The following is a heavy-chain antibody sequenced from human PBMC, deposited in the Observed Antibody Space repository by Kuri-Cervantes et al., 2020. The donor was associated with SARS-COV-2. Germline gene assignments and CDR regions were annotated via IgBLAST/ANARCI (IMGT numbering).Heavy chain of an antibody. J-gene: IGHJ4*02. D-gene: IGHD2-2*01. CDR1: GYTFTSYD. CDR2: MNPNRGNT. CDR3: ARDIVVVPAASSDY. V-gene: IGHV1-8*02. Sequence: ASVKVSCKASGYTFTSYDINWVRQATGQGLEWMGWMNPNRGNTGYAQKFQGRVTMTRNTSISTAYMELSSLRSEDTAVYYCARDIVVVPAASSDYWGQGTLVTVSS.